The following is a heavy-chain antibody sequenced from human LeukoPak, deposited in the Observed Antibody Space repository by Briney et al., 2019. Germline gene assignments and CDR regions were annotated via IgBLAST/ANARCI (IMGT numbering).Heavy chain of an antibody. D-gene: IGHD3-22*01. CDR2: ISRTGNYI. CDR3: AKTNGYYSD. J-gene: IGHJ4*02. V-gene: IGHV3-21*04. CDR1: GFTFSRYN. Sequence: PGGSLRLSCAASGFTFSRYNMNWVRQAPGKGLEWVSSISRTGNYIYYADSVKGRFTISRDNSKNSLSLQVSSLRAEDTAVYYCAKTNGYYSDWGQGTLVTVSS.